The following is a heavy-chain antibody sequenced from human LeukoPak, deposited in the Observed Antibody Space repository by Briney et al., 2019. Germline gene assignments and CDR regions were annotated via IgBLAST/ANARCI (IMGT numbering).Heavy chain of an antibody. Sequence: GGSLRLSCAASGFTVSSNYMSWVRQAPGKGLEWVSVIYSGGSTYYADSVKGRFTISRDNSKNTLYLQMNSLRAGDTAVYYCARAGRYDLSYFDYWGQGTLVTVSS. CDR1: GFTVSSNY. J-gene: IGHJ4*02. D-gene: IGHD5-12*01. CDR2: IYSGGST. CDR3: ARAGRYDLSYFDY. V-gene: IGHV3-66*01.